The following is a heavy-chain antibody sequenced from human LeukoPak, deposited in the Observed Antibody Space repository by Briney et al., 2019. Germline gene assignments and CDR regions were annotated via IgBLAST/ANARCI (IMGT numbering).Heavy chain of an antibody. CDR2: IYYSGST. V-gene: IGHV4-39*07. CDR1: GGSISSSSYY. J-gene: IGHJ5*02. D-gene: IGHD3-10*01. Sequence: SETLSLTCTVSGGSISSSSYYWGWIRQPPGKGLEWIGSIYYSGSTYYNPSLKSRVTISVDTSKNQFSLKLSSVTAADTAVYYCAREGLVRGLNGWFDPWGQGTLVTVSS. CDR3: AREGLVRGLNGWFDP.